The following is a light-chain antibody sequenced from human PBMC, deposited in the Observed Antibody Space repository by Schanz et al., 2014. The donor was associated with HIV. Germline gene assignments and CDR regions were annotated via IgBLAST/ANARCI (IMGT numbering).Light chain of an antibody. CDR3: LQHNNCPLS. Sequence: EIVMTQSPATLSVSPGGRATLSCRASQSVSTKLAWYQQKPGQAPRLLLYDASTRATGTPARFSGSGSGTEFTLTISSLQSEDFASYYCLQHNNCPLSFGQGTRLDIK. CDR2: DAS. V-gene: IGKV3-15*01. J-gene: IGKJ5*01. CDR1: QSVSTK.